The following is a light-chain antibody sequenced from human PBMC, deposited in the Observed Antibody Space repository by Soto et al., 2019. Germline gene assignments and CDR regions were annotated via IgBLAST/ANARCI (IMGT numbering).Light chain of an antibody. CDR1: QSVSGT. Sequence: IVRTQSPATLSGSPGERAALSWRARQSVSGTLAWYQQKPGQAPRLLPYGASTRATGIPARFSGSGSGTESTLTISSLQPEDFAVYSCQQYNAWPPWTFGQGTKVDI. CDR3: QQYNAWPPWT. V-gene: IGKV3-15*01. J-gene: IGKJ1*01. CDR2: GAS.